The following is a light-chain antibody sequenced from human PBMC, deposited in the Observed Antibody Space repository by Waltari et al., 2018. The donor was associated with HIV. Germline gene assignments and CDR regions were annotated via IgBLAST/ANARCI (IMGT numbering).Light chain of an antibody. J-gene: IGLJ1*01. Sequence: QSALAPPRSVSGSPGQSVTITCTGTRSDVGGYNYVSWFQHHPGKAPKLIIYHVTKRPSGVPDRFSASKSGNTASLTISGLQAEDEAEYYCCSNAARATYVFGTGTQVTVL. CDR2: HVT. V-gene: IGLV2-11*01. CDR1: RSDVGGYNY. CDR3: CSNAARATYV.